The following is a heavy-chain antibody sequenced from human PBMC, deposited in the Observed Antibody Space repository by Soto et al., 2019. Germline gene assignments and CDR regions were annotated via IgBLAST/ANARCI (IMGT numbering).Heavy chain of an antibody. CDR2: ISSSSSTI. V-gene: IGHV3-48*02. D-gene: IGHD3-3*01. CDR1: GFTFSSYS. J-gene: IGHJ6*02. CDR3: ARVQHYDFWSGYYSYYYGMDV. Sequence: GGSLRLSCAASGFTFSSYSMNWVRQAPGKGLEWVSYISSSSSTIYYADSVKGRFTISRDNAKNSLYLQMNSLRDEDTAVYYCARVQHYDFWSGYYSYYYGMDVWGQGTTVTVSS.